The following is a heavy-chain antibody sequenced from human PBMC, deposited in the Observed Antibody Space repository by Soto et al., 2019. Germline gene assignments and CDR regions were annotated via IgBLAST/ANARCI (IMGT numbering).Heavy chain of an antibody. V-gene: IGHV3-33*01. CDR2: IWYDGSKK. CDR3: ARGNYDSSGVGDI. D-gene: IGHD3-22*01. CDR1: GFTFRNYG. J-gene: IGHJ6*02. Sequence: QVQLVESGGGVVQPGRSLRLSCAASGFTFRNYGMHWVRQAPGKGPEWVSVIWYDGSKKYYVDSVKGRFTISRDNSKNTLYLQMNSLRAEDTAVYYCARGNYDSSGVGDIWGQGTRVTISS.